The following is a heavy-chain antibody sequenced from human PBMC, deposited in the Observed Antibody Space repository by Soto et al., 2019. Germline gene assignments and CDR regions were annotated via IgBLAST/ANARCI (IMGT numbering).Heavy chain of an antibody. CDR3: VAAGTFYYYMDV. V-gene: IGHV4-59*08. D-gene: IGHD6-13*01. CDR2: IYYSGST. CDR1: GGSISSYY. Sequence: SETLSLTCTVSGGSISSYYWSWIRQPPGKGLEWIGYIYYSGSTNYNPSLKSRVTISVDTSKNQFSLKLSSVTAADTAVYYCVAAGTFYYYMDVWGKGTTVTVSS. J-gene: IGHJ6*03.